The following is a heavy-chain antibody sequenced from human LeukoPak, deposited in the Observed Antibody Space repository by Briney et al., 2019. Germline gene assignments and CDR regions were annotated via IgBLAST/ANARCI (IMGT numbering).Heavy chain of an antibody. V-gene: IGHV3-23*01. D-gene: IGHD5-24*01. CDR1: GFTFSSYA. CDR3: AILPLEMATISPIDY. J-gene: IGHJ4*02. Sequence: GGSLRLSCAASGFTFSSYAMSWVRQAPGKGLEWVSAISGSGGSTYYADSVKGRFTISRDNSKNTLYLQMNSLRAEDTAVYYCAILPLEMATISPIDYWGQGTLDTVSS. CDR2: ISGSGGST.